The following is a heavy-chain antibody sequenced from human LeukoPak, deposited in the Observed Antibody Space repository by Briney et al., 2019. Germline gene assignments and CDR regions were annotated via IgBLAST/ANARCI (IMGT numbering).Heavy chain of an antibody. J-gene: IGHJ3*02. V-gene: IGHV1-69*05. CDR3: TDSSGYYSHDAFDI. Sequence: SVKVSCKASGGTFSSYAISWVRQAPGQGLEWMGGIIPIFGTANYAQKFQGRVTITTDESTSTAYMELSSLGSEDTAVYYCTDSSGYYSHDAFDIWGQGTMVTVSS. CDR2: IIPIFGTA. CDR1: GGTFSSYA. D-gene: IGHD3-22*01.